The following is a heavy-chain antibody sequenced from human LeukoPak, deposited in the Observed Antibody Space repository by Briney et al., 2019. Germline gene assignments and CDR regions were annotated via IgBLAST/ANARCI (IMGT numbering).Heavy chain of an antibody. J-gene: IGHJ4*02. CDR1: GGSISSGDYY. D-gene: IGHD3-3*01. V-gene: IGHV4-30-4*01. Sequence: SETLSLTCTVSGGSISSGDYYWSWIRQPPGKGLEWIGYIYYSGSTYYNPSLKSRVTISVDTSKNQFSLKLSSVTAADTAVYYCARDLGLEYFDYWGQGTLVTVSS. CDR3: ARDLGLEYFDY. CDR2: IYYSGST.